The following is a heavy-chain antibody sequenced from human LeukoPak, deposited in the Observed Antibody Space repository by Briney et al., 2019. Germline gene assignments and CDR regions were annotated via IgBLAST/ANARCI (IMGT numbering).Heavy chain of an antibody. CDR2: INHSGST. CDR1: GGSFSGYY. V-gene: IGHV4-34*01. Sequence: SETLSLTCAVYGGSFSGYYWSWIRQPPGKGLEWIGEINHSGSTNYNPSLKSRVTISVDTSKNQFSLKLSSVTAADTAVYYCARGRGWRASYYYYGMDVWGQGTTVTVSS. CDR3: ARGRGWRASYYYYGMDV. D-gene: IGHD6-19*01. J-gene: IGHJ6*02.